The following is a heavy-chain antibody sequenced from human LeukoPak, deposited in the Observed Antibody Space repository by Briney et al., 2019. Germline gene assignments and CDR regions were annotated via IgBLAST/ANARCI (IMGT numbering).Heavy chain of an antibody. CDR3: AKDRVGYYGSGSYYNAYGMDV. J-gene: IGHJ6*02. CDR2: ISWNRGSV. CDR1: GFTFDDYA. Sequence: GGSLRLSCAASGFTFDDYAMHWVRQAPGKGLEWVSGISWNRGSVGYADSVKGRFTISRDNSKNTLYLQMNSLRAEDTAVYYCAKDRVGYYGSGSYYNAYGMDVWGQGTTVTVSS. V-gene: IGHV3-9*01. D-gene: IGHD3-10*01.